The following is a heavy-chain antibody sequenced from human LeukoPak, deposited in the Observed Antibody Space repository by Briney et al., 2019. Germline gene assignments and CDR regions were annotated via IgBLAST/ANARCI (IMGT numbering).Heavy chain of an antibody. D-gene: IGHD2-15*01. CDR3: VRQGCSAGSCYLDY. CDR1: GFTFSSYA. CDR2: VAFDGKNK. J-gene: IGHJ4*02. V-gene: IGHV3-30*04. Sequence: ESGGGVVQPGGSLRLSCVVSGFTFSSYAMHWVRQAPGKGLDWVAVVAFDGKNKYYADSVKGRFTISRDNSGNTLSLQMNSLRVEDTALYYCVRQGCSAGSCYLDYWGQGILVTVSS.